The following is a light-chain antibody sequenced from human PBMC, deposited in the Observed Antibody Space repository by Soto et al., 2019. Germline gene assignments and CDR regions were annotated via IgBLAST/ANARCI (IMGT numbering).Light chain of an antibody. CDR3: AAWDNSLSGWV. CDR2: SNN. J-gene: IGLJ3*02. Sequence: QSVLTQPPSESGTPGQRVTISCSGSSSNIGSTSVYWYQQLPGTAPKLLIYSNNRRPSGVPDRLSGSKSGTSASLAISGLQSEDEADYYCAAWDNSLSGWVFGGGTKLTVL. CDR1: SSNIGSTS. V-gene: IGLV1-44*01.